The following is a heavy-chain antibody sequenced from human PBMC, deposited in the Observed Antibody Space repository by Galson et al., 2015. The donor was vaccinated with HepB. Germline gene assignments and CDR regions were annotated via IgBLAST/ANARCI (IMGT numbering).Heavy chain of an antibody. Sequence: SLRLSCAASGFIFSRHGIHWVRQAPGKGLECVAMIWHDGSNQLYADSVKGRFTISRDNSKNTLYLLTNSLRAEDTAVYYCVRESLMAMVTFDLWGRGTLVTVSS. CDR1: GFIFSRHG. CDR2: IWHDGSNQ. J-gene: IGHJ4*02. V-gene: IGHV3-33*01. CDR3: VRESLMAMVTFDL. D-gene: IGHD5-18*01.